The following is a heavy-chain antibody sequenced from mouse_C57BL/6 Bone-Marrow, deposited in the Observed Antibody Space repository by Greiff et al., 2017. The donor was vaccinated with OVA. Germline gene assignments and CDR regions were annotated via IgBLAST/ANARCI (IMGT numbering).Heavy chain of an antibody. V-gene: IGHV5-12*01. D-gene: IGHD2-5*01. CDR2: ISNGGGST. CDR3: AREDSNYFDY. CDR1: GFTFSDYY. Sequence: DVQLQESGGGLVQPGGSLKLSCAASGFTFSDYYMYWVRQTPEKRLEWVAYISNGGGSTYYPDTVKGRFTISRDNAKNTLYLQMSRLKSEDTAMYYCAREDSNYFDYWGQGTTLTVSS. J-gene: IGHJ2*01.